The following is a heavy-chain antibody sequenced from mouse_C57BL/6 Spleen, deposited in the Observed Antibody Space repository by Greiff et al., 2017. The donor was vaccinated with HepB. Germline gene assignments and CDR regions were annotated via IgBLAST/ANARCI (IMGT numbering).Heavy chain of an antibody. CDR3: ARQGPDWYFDV. J-gene: IGHJ1*03. Sequence: EVQRVESGGDLVKPGGSLKLSCAASGFTFSSYGMSWVRQTPDKRLEWVATISSGGSYTYYPDSVKGRFTISRDNAKNTLYLQMSSLKSEDTAMYYCARQGPDWYFDVWGTGTTVTVSS. CDR1: GFTFSSYG. V-gene: IGHV5-6*01. CDR2: ISSGGSYT.